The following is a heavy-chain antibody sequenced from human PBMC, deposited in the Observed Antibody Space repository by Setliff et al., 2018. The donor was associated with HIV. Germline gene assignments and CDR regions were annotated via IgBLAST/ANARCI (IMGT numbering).Heavy chain of an antibody. J-gene: IGHJ4*02. D-gene: IGHD6-19*01. CDR3: ARQFRYPGIAVAGIDY. CDR1: GDSISSSSYY. V-gene: IGHV4-39*01. Sequence: PSETLSLTCTVSGDSISSSSYYWGWVRQPPGKGLEWIGTMFYTGSAYYTPSLKSRVTISADTSKNQFSLRLSSVTAADTAIYYCARQFRYPGIAVAGIDYWGQGTLVTVSS. CDR2: MFYTGSA.